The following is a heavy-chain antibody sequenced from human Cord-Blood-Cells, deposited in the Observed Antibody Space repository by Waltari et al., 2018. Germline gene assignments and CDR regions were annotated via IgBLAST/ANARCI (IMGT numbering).Heavy chain of an antibody. V-gene: IGHV1-69*01. D-gene: IGHD1-26*01. J-gene: IGHJ4*02. CDR2: IVPIFGTA. CDR3: ARQTGYRGSYPDY. CDR1: GGTFSSYA. Sequence: QVQLVQSGAEVKKPGSSVKVSCKASGGTFSSYAISWVRQAPGQGLEWMGGIVPIFGTANDAQKCQGRVTIAADESTSTAYMELSSLRSEDTAVYYCARQTGYRGSYPDYWGQGTLVTVSS.